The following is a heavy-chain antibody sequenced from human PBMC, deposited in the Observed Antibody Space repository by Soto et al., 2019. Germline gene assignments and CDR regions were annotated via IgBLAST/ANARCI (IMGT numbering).Heavy chain of an antibody. CDR2: IIPIFGTA. Sequence: SVKVSCKASGGTFSSYAISWVRQAPGQGLEWMGGIIPIFGTANYAQKFQGRVTITADESTSTAYMELSSLRSEDTAVYYCARDGHLGYCISTSCYASYNWFDPWGQGTLVTVSS. D-gene: IGHD2-2*01. CDR1: GGTFSSYA. J-gene: IGHJ5*02. V-gene: IGHV1-69*13. CDR3: ARDGHLGYCISTSCYASYNWFDP.